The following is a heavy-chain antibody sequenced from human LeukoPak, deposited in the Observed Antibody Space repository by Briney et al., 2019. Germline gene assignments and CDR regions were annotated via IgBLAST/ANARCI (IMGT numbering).Heavy chain of an antibody. V-gene: IGHV4-30-4*01. CDR1: GGSISSGDYY. CDR3: ARADGGYYYPLDY. J-gene: IGHJ4*02. CDR2: IYYSGST. D-gene: IGHD3-22*01. Sequence: PSQTLSLTCTVSGGSISSGDYYWSWIRQPPGKGLEWIGYIYYSGSTYYNPSLKSRVTISVDTSKNQFSLKLSSVTAADTAVYYCARADGGYYYPLDYWGQGTLVTVSP.